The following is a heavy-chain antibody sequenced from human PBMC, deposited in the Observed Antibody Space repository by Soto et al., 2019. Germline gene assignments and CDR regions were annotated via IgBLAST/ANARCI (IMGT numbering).Heavy chain of an antibody. D-gene: IGHD1-26*01. Sequence: EVQLLESGGGLGQPGGSLRLSCAASGFTFSSYAMSWVRQAPGKGLEWVSAISIRGDKTYYADSVKGRFTISRDSSKNTLYLQMTSLRAEDTAIYHCAKGVQWELPLEYWGQGTLVTVSS. CDR1: GFTFSSYA. CDR3: AKGVQWELPLEY. V-gene: IGHV3-23*01. CDR2: ISIRGDKT. J-gene: IGHJ4*02.